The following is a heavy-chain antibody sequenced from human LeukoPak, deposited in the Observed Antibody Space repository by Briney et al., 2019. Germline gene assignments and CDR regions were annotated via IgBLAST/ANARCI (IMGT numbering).Heavy chain of an antibody. D-gene: IGHD3-3*01. V-gene: IGHV4-34*01. J-gene: IGHJ4*02. Sequence: SETLSLTCVVYGGSFSDYYWSWIRQPPGDGLEWIGEINHSGYTNYNPSLKSRITISVHTSKNQFSLNLSYMTAVDTAVYHCARGGSYYDFWSGRAPFTPWGQGTLVTVSS. CDR3: ARGGSYYDFWSGRAPFTP. CDR1: GGSFSDYY. CDR2: INHSGYT.